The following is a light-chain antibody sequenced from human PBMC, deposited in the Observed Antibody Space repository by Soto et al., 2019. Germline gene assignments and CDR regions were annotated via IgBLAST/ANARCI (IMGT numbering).Light chain of an antibody. J-gene: IGKJ1*01. V-gene: IGKV1-12*01. CDR1: QGISTY. CDR3: QQAISFPIT. Sequence: DIQMTQSPSSVSASIGDRVSITCRASQGISTYLGWYQQKPGKAPKLLIYAASSLQTGVPSRFSGSGSGTDFTLTISSLQPEDFGTYYCQQAISFPITFGQGTKVDI. CDR2: AAS.